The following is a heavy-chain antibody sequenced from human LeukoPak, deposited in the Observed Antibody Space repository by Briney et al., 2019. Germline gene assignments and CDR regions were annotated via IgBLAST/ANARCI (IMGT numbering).Heavy chain of an antibody. V-gene: IGHV4-59*08. Sequence: PSETLSLTCTVSGGSISSYYWSWIRQPPGKGLEWIGYIYYTESTNYNPSLKSRVTISVDTSKNQLSLKLSSVTAADTAVYYCARHRPYSSDWSQGYWFDPWGQGTLVTVSS. CDR3: ARHRPYSSDWSQGYWFDP. D-gene: IGHD6-19*01. CDR2: IYYTEST. CDR1: GGSISSYY. J-gene: IGHJ5*02.